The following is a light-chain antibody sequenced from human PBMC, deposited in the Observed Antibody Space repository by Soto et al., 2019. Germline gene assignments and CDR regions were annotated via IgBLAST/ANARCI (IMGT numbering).Light chain of an antibody. CDR2: GAP. CDR3: QQLNAYPLT. J-gene: IGKJ4*01. CDR1: QGISDY. V-gene: IGKV1-9*01. Sequence: DIQLTQSPSFLSASVGDRVTISCRASQGISDYLAWYRQKPGKAPKLLIYGAPTLQSGVPSRFSGNASGTEFTLTISSLQPEDFATYFCQQLNAYPLTFGGGTKLEIK.